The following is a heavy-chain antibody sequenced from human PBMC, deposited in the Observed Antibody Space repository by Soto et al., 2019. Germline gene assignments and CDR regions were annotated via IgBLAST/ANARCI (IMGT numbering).Heavy chain of an antibody. D-gene: IGHD1-26*01. Sequence: SETLSLTCTVSGGSISSYYWSWIRQPPGKGLEWIGEIYHSGSTHYNPSLKSRVTISVDKSKNHFSLNLTSVTAADTAVYYCARVYSGSYSDSWGQGTLVTVSS. CDR2: IYHSGST. CDR3: ARVYSGSYSDS. V-gene: IGHV4-59*12. CDR1: GGSISSYY. J-gene: IGHJ4*02.